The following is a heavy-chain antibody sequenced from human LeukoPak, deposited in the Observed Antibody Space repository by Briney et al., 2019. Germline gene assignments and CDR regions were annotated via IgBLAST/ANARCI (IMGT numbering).Heavy chain of an antibody. D-gene: IGHD2-21*01. V-gene: IGHV4-31*03. Sequence: SQTLSLTCTVPGGSITSGGYFWTWIRQHPGEGLEWIGYISYSGSTYYNPSLKSRLTISRDTPNNQFSLKLNSVTAADTALYYCARYYCGTSYCPGVDYWGQGALVTVSS. J-gene: IGHJ4*02. CDR3: ARYYCGTSYCPGVDY. CDR1: GGSITSGGYF. CDR2: ISYSGST.